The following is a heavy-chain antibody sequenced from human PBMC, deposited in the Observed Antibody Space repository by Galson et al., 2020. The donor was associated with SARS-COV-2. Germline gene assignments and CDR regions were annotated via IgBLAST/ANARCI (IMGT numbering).Heavy chain of an antibody. CDR1: GYTFTGYY. V-gene: IGHV1-2*02. D-gene: IGHD5-18*01. Sequence: ASVKVSCKASGYTFTGYYMHWVRQAPGQGLEWTGWINPNSGGTNYAQKFQGRVTMTRDTSISIAYMELSRLRSDDTAVYYCARDGTAMVTNGFDIWGQGTMVTVSS. CDR3: ARDGTAMVTNGFDI. CDR2: INPNSGGT. J-gene: IGHJ3*02.